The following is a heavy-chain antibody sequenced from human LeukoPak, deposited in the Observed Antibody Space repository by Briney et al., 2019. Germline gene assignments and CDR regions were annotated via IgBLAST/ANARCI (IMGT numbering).Heavy chain of an antibody. CDR2: IYYSGST. J-gene: IGHJ4*02. V-gene: IGHV4-59*01. D-gene: IGHD5-18*01. CDR1: GGSISSYY. CDR3: ARVGYSYGSHYFDY. Sequence: SETLSLTCTVSGGSISSYYWSWIRQPPGKGLEWIGCIYYSGSTNYNPSLKSRVTISVDTSKNQFSLKLSSVTAADTAVYYCARVGYSYGSHYFDYWGQGTLVTVSS.